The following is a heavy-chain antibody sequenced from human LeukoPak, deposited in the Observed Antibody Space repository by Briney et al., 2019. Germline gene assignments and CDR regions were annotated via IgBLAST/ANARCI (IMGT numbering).Heavy chain of an antibody. D-gene: IGHD2-2*01. CDR2: IIPIFGTA. V-gene: IGHV1-69*05. CDR1: GGTFSSYA. Sequence: SVKVSCKASGGTFSSYAISWVRQAPGQGLEWMGGIIPIFGTANYAQKFQGRVTITTDESTSTAYMELSSLRSEDTAVYYCARGNCSSTSCYGYYYYYYMDVWGKGTTVTVSS. CDR3: ARGNCSSTSCYGYYYYYYMDV. J-gene: IGHJ6*03.